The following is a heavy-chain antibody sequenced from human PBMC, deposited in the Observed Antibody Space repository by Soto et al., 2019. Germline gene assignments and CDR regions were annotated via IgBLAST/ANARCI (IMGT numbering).Heavy chain of an antibody. D-gene: IGHD6-13*01. V-gene: IGHV3-23*01. Sequence: GGSLRLSCAASGFTFSSYAMSWVRQAPGEGLEWVSTTSAKGDSTYYAGSVKGRFTISRDNSKNTLYLQMNSLRADDTAIYFCAKKSGTSWRQVIDSWGQGTLVTVSS. CDR1: GFTFSSYA. CDR3: AKKSGTSWRQVIDS. J-gene: IGHJ4*02. CDR2: TSAKGDST.